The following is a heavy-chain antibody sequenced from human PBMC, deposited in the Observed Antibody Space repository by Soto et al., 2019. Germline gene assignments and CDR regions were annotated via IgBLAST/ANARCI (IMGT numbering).Heavy chain of an antibody. CDR3: ARSYYYGSGSYYFDY. D-gene: IGHD3-10*01. V-gene: IGHV4-59*01. CDR2: IYYSGST. Sequence: SETLSLTCTVSGGSISGYYWSWIRQPPGKGLEWIGYIYYSGSTNYNPSLKSRVTISVDTSKNQFSLKLSSVTAADTAVYYCARSYYYGSGSYYFDYWGQGTLVTVSS. J-gene: IGHJ4*02. CDR1: GGSISGYY.